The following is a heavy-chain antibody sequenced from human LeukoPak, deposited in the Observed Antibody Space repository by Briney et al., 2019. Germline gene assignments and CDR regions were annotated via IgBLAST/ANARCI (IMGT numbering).Heavy chain of an antibody. CDR2: IRSKANSYAT. CDR1: GFTFSGSD. CDR3: TQLGTMVRGVINTMDV. Sequence: PGGSLRLSCAASGFTFSGSDMHWVRQASGKGLEWVGRIRSKANSYATAYAASVKGTFTISRDDSKNTAYLQMNMLKTKDMDVYYCTQLGTMVRGVINTMDVGGQGTTVTVSS. J-gene: IGHJ6*02. D-gene: IGHD3-10*01. V-gene: IGHV3-73*01.